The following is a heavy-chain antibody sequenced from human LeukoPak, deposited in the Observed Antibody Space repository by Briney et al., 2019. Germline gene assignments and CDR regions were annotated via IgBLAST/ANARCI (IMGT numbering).Heavy chain of an antibody. Sequence: GGSLRLSCAPSGFTFDVYAMHWVRQAPGKGLEWFFHNIRGGGSTYNEDFVKGRFNISRDTSKNSLYLQINSLRTEDTAWYDCAKEGSSDYWGQGTLVTVSS. D-gene: IGHD6-13*01. CDR2: NIRGGGST. CDR1: GFTFDVYA. J-gene: IGHJ4*02. V-gene: IGHV3-43*02. CDR3: AKEGSSDY.